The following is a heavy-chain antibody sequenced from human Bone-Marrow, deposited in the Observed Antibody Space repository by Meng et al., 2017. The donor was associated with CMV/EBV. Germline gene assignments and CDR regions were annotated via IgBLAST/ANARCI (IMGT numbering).Heavy chain of an antibody. J-gene: IGHJ4*02. Sequence: TFSSSAMGWVRQAPGKGLEWVSAISGSAGSTYYADSVKGRFTISRDNSKDTLYLQMNNLRVEDTALYYCAKKKGGIYYDSSGFYFHYWGQGTLVTVSS. CDR1: TFSSSA. V-gene: IGHV3-23*01. CDR3: AKKKGGIYYDSSGFYFHY. D-gene: IGHD3-22*01. CDR2: ISGSAGST.